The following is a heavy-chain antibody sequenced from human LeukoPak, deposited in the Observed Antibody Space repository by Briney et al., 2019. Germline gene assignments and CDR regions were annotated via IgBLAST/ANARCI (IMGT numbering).Heavy chain of an antibody. CDR1: GYTFTVHY. Sequence: ASVKVSCKASGYTFTVHYMHWVRQASGQGLEWMGWINPNSGGTNFAQRFQGRVTMTRDTSISTAYMELSRLRSDDTAVYYCARTRNYVEFDYWGQGTLVTVSS. CDR2: INPNSGGT. V-gene: IGHV1-2*02. D-gene: IGHD4-17*01. CDR3: ARTRNYVEFDY. J-gene: IGHJ4*02.